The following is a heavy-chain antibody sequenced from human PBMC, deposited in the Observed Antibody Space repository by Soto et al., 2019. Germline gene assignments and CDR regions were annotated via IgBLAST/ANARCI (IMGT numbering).Heavy chain of an antibody. CDR1: GFTFSNYG. CDR3: AKDKSQWRAGAFDI. V-gene: IGHV3-30*18. J-gene: IGHJ3*02. CDR2: ISYDGSNK. Sequence: QVQLVESGGGVVQPGRSLRLSCAASGFTFSNYGMHWVRQAPGKGLEWVAVISYDGSNKYYADSVKGRFTISRDNSKITLYLQMNSLRAEDTAVYYCAKDKSQWRAGAFDIWGQWTMVTVSS. D-gene: IGHD6-19*01.